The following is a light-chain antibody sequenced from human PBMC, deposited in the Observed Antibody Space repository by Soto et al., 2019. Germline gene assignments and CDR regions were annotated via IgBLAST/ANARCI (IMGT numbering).Light chain of an antibody. Sequence: DIQMTQSPSSLSASVGDRVTITCRASQSISSYLNWYQQKPGKAHKXLIYAASSLQSGVPSRFSGSGSGTDLTLTISSLQPEDFEAYYCQQTYSSPLTFGGGTKVDIK. V-gene: IGKV1-39*01. CDR1: QSISSY. CDR3: QQTYSSPLT. J-gene: IGKJ4*01. CDR2: AAS.